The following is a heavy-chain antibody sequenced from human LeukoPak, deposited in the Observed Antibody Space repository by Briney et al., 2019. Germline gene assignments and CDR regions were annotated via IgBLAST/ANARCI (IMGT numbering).Heavy chain of an antibody. D-gene: IGHD3-10*01. J-gene: IGHJ3*02. CDR1: GGSISSTSYY. CDR2: IYYSGST. CDR3: ARDGYYYGSGSLEDAFDI. Sequence: SETLSLTCTVSGGSISSTSYYWGWIRQPPGKGLEWIGTIYYSGSTYYNPSLKSRLTISVDTSKNQFSLKLSSVTAADTAVYYCARDGYYYGSGSLEDAFDIWGQGTMVTVSS. V-gene: IGHV4-39*07.